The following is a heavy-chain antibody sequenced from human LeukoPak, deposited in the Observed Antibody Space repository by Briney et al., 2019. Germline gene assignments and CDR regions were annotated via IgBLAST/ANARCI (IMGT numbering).Heavy chain of an antibody. D-gene: IGHD6-19*01. CDR3: ARDGWYEWDY. V-gene: IGHV1-46*01. J-gene: IGHJ4*02. Sequence: ASVKVSCKASGYTFTSYYMHWVRQAPGQGLEWMGIINPSGGSTSYAQKFQGRVTMTTDTSTSTAYMELRSLRSDDTAVYYCARDGWYEWDYWGQGTPVTVSS. CDR2: INPSGGST. CDR1: GYTFTSYY.